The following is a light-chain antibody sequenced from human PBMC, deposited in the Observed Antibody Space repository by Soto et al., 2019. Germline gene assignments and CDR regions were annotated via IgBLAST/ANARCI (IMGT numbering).Light chain of an antibody. V-gene: IGKV2-28*01. CDR1: QSLPHSNGYNY. J-gene: IGKJ1*01. CDR3: MQSLQTPWT. CDR2: LAS. Sequence: DVVMTQSPLSLPVTPGEPASISCRSSQSLPHSNGYNYLAWFLQKAGQSPQLLIYLASSRASWVPDRFSGSGSGTDFTLKISRVEAEDVGVYYCMQSLQTPWTFGQGTKVDIK.